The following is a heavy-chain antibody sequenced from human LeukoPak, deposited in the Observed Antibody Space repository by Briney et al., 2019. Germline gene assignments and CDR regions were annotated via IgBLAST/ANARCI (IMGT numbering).Heavy chain of an antibody. D-gene: IGHD4-17*01. V-gene: IGHV3-21*01. CDR3: ARADYGDYGFDALDI. CDR1: GFTFSSYS. Sequence: GGSLRLSCAASGFTFSSYSMNWVRQAPGKGLEWVSSISSSSSYIYYADSVKGRFTISRDNAKNSLYLQMNSLRAEDTAVYYCARADYGDYGFDALDIWGQGTMVTVSS. CDR2: ISSSSSYI. J-gene: IGHJ3*02.